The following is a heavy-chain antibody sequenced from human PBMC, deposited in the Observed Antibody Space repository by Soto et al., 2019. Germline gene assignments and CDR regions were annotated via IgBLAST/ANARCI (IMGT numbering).Heavy chain of an antibody. CDR2: ISHDGSNK. Sequence: QVQLVESGGGVVQPGRSLRLSCAASGFTFSTYGMHWVRQAPGKGLEWVAVISHDGSNKYYADSVKGRFTISRDNSKNTLYLQMNSLKPEDTAVYYCGNGYRSGWYYFDYWGQGTLVTVSS. D-gene: IGHD6-19*01. CDR1: GFTFSTYG. J-gene: IGHJ4*02. V-gene: IGHV3-30*18. CDR3: GNGYRSGWYYFDY.